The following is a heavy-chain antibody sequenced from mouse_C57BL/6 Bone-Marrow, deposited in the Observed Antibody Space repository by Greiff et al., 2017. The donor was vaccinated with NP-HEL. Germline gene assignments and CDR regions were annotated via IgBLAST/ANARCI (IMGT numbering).Heavy chain of an antibody. CDR1: GYTFTSYW. V-gene: IGHV1-59*01. Sequence: QVQLQQPGAELVRPGTSVKLSCKASGYTFTSYWMPWVKQRPGQGLEWIGVIDPSDSYTNYNQKFKGKATLTVDTSSSTAYMQLSSLTSEDSAVYYCARDYGSSYYAMDYWGQGTSVTVSS. J-gene: IGHJ4*01. CDR2: IDPSDSYT. CDR3: ARDYGSSYYAMDY. D-gene: IGHD1-1*01.